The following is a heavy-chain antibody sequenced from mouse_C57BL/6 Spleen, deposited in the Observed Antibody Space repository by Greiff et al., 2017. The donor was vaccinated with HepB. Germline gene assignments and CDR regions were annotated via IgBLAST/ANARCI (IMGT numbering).Heavy chain of an antibody. V-gene: IGHV1-7*01. J-gene: IGHJ4*01. CDR2: INPSSGYT. CDR3: ARCLPGDYYAMDY. CDR1: GYTFTSYW. D-gene: IGHD2-10*01. Sequence: QVQLKQSGAELAKPGASVKLSCKASGYTFTSYWMHWVKQRPGQGLEWIGYINPSSGYTKYNQKFKDKATLTADKSSSTAYMQLSSLTYEDSAVYDCARCLPGDYYAMDYWGQGTSVTVSS.